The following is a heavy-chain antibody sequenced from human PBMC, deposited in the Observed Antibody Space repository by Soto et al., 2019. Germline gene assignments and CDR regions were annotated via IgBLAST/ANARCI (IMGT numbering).Heavy chain of an antibody. J-gene: IGHJ4*02. CDR3: ARDFSNDQSVSFSRYFDY. CDR1: GYTFTSYC. D-gene: IGHD2-2*01. V-gene: IGHV1-18*04. Sequence: ASVKVSCKASGYTFTSYCISWVRQAPGQGLEWMGLISAYNGNTNYAQKLQGRVTMTTDASTSTAYTELRSLRSDDTAVYYCARDFSNDQSVSFSRYFDYWGKETLVTVS. CDR2: ISAYNGNT.